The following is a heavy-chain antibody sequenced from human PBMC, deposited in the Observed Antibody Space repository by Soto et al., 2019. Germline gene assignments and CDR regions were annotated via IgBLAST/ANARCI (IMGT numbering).Heavy chain of an antibody. J-gene: IGHJ4*02. V-gene: IGHV4-59*01. Sequence: QVQLQESGPGLVKPSETLSLTCTVSGGSISTYYWSWILQPPGKGLEWIGYINYSGRTNYNPSLKSRVTMSLDTSKNQFSLKLRSVTAADTAVFYCARYAGSSWFDYWGQGTLVTVSS. CDR1: GGSISTYY. CDR3: ARYAGSSWFDY. D-gene: IGHD6-13*01. CDR2: INYSGRT.